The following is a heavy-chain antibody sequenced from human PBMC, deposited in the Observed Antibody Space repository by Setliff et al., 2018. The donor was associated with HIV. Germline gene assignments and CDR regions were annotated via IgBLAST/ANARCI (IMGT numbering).Heavy chain of an antibody. J-gene: IGHJ4*02. D-gene: IGHD3-22*01. V-gene: IGHV4-31*03. Sequence: PSETLSLTCTVSGVSIDNDDHYWNWIRQHPGKGLEWIGYIYYHGSTYYNPSLKSRVTITGDTSKKQFSLKLSSVTAADTAVYYCARGLPYYYDSSGYYYFDYWGQGTLVTVSS. CDR3: ARGLPYYYDSSGYYYFDY. CDR1: GVSIDNDDHY. CDR2: IYYHGST.